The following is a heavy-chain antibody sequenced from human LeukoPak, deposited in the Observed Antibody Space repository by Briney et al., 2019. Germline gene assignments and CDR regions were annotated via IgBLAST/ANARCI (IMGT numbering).Heavy chain of an antibody. J-gene: IGHJ4*02. CDR3: ARVLAATMDY. V-gene: IGHV4-30-4*07. D-gene: IGHD2-15*01. Sequence: SETLSLTCAVSGGSISSGGYSWSWIRQPPGKGLEWIGYIYYSGSTYYNPSLKSRVTISVDTSKNQFSLKLSSVTAADTAVYYCARVLAATMDYWGQGTLVTVSS. CDR1: GGSISSGGYS. CDR2: IYYSGST.